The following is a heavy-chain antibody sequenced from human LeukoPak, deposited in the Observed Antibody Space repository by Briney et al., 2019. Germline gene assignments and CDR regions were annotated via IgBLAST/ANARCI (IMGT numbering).Heavy chain of an antibody. J-gene: IGHJ4*02. Sequence: SVKVSCKASGGTFTSYAISWVRQAPGQGLEWMGGIIPIFGTVNYAQKFQGRVTITADESTSTAYMELSSLRSEDTAVYYCARGSGSYHYFDYWGQGTLVTVSS. CDR1: GGTFTSYA. V-gene: IGHV1-69*13. CDR3: ARGSGSYHYFDY. D-gene: IGHD1-26*01. CDR2: IIPIFGTV.